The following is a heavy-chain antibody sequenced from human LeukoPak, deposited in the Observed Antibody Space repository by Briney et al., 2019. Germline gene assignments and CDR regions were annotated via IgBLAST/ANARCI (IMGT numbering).Heavy chain of an antibody. J-gene: IGHJ6*02. CDR1: GFTFSSYV. D-gene: IGHD3-10*01. CDR2: ISHDGSGT. Sequence: GGSLRLSCAASGFTFSSYVIHWVRQAPGKGLEWVAMISHDGSGTHYADSVKGRFSISRDNSKNTLYLQMNSLESEDTAVYYCAKDYYGSGSSSCGMDVWGQGTTVTVSS. CDR3: AKDYYGSGSSSCGMDV. V-gene: IGHV3-30-3*02.